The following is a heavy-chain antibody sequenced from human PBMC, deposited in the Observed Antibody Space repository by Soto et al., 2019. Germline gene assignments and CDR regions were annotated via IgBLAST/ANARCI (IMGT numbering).Heavy chain of an antibody. Sequence: SVKVSCKASGGTFSSYAISWVRQPPGQGLEWMGGIIPIFGTANYEQKFQGRVTITADESTSTDYMELSSLRAEDTAVYYCARVSVSRVFDYWGQGTLVTVSS. V-gene: IGHV1-69*13. CDR3: ARVSVSRVFDY. CDR2: IIPIFGTA. CDR1: GGTFSSYA. D-gene: IGHD2-8*01. J-gene: IGHJ4*02.